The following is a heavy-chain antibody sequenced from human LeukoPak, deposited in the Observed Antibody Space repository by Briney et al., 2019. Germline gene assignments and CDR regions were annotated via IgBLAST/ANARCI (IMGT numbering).Heavy chain of an antibody. Sequence: GGSLRLSCAASGFTFSNYAMGWVRQAPGKGLEWVSSISGTGDSTFYADSVKGRFTISRDSSKNTLYLQMNSLRAEDTAVYYCAARPPVATPAPFDYWGQGTLVTVSS. J-gene: IGHJ4*02. CDR3: AARPPVATPAPFDY. D-gene: IGHD6-13*01. CDR1: GFTFSNYA. CDR2: ISGTGDST. V-gene: IGHV3-23*01.